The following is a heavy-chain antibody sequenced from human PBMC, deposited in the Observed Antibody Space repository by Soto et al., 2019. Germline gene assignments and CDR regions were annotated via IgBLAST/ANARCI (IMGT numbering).Heavy chain of an antibody. CDR2: ISYDGSNK. CDR3: ARPLWRDDYNWGYFDL. D-gene: IGHD4-4*01. V-gene: IGHV3-30-3*01. J-gene: IGHJ2*01. Sequence: QVQLVESGGGVVQPGRSLRLSCAASGFTFSSYAMHWVRQAPGKGLEWVAVISYDGSNKYYADSVKGRFTISRDNSKNTLCLQISSLRAEETAVYYCARPLWRDDYNWGYFDLWGRGTLVTVSS. CDR1: GFTFSSYA.